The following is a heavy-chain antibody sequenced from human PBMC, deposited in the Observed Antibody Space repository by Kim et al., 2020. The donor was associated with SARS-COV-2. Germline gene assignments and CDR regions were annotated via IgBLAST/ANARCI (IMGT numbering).Heavy chain of an antibody. CDR3: AEDQGEQQLEVFDY. V-gene: IGHV3-23*01. Sequence: DPVKGRFTISRDNAKNRMFLQMNSLRAEDRTVYYCAEDQGEQQLEVFDYWGQGTLVTVSS. J-gene: IGHJ4*02. D-gene: IGHD6-13*01.